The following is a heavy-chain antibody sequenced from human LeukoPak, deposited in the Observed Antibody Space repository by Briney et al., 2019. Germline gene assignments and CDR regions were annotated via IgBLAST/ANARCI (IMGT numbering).Heavy chain of an antibody. D-gene: IGHD6-13*01. J-gene: IGHJ5*02. CDR2: INPNSGGT. CDR1: GYTFTGYY. CDR3: ASGGYSSSWYEDPNWFDP. Sequence: ASVKVSCKASGYTFTGYYMHWVRQAPGQGLEWMGRINPNSGGTNYAQKFQGRVTMTRDTSISTAHMELSRLRSDDTAVYYCASGGYSSSWYEDPNWFDPWGQGTLVTVSS. V-gene: IGHV1-2*06.